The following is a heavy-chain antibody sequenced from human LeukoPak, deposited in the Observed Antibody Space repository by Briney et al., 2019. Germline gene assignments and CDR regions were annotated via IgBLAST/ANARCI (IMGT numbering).Heavy chain of an antibody. Sequence: SETLSLTCTVSGGSISSGGYYWSWIRQHPGKGLEWIGYIYYSGSTYYDPSLKSRVTISVDTSKNQFSLKLSSVTAADTAVYYCARDNAAGYSSGWYTGGYWYFDLWGRGTLVTVSS. D-gene: IGHD6-19*01. CDR3: ARDNAAGYSSGWYTGGYWYFDL. J-gene: IGHJ2*01. CDR2: IYYSGST. V-gene: IGHV4-31*03. CDR1: GGSISSGGYY.